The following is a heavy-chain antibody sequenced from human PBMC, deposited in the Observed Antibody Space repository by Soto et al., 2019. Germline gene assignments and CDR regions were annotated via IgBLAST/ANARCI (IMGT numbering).Heavy chain of an antibody. CDR1: GGSISSYY. D-gene: IGHD6-6*01. CDR2: IYYSGST. Sequence: SETRSLTCTASGGSISSYYWSWIRQPPGKGLEWIGYIYYSGSTNYNPSLKSRVTISVDTSKKQFSLKLSSVTAADTAVYYCARIYSSSAGGYYYYGAEVWGQRIPVTASS. CDR3: ARIYSSSAGGYYYYGAEV. V-gene: IGHV4-59*01. J-gene: IGHJ6*02.